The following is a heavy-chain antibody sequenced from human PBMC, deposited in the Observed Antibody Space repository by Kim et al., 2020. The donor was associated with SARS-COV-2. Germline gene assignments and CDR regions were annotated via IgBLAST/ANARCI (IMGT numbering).Heavy chain of an antibody. D-gene: IGHD1-26*01. CDR3: ARDLSYSVDP. V-gene: IGHV4-4*02. Sequence: STNYDPSIKSRVTISAGKSKNQFCRKLSCVTAADTAVCYCARDLSYSVDPWGQGTLVTVSS. J-gene: IGHJ5*02. CDR2: ST.